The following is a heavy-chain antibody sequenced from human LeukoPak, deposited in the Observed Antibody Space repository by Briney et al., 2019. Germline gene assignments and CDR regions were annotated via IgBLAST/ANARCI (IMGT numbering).Heavy chain of an antibody. V-gene: IGHV3-7*01. CDR3: ARDFPDY. CDR1: GFTFSSFW. CDR2: IKQDGSLQ. Sequence: GGSLRLSCTASGFTFSSFWMAWVRQAPGKGLEWVANIKQDGSLQHYGDSVKGRFTISRDNAKNSLYLQMNSLRAEDTAVYYCARDFPDYWGQGILVTVSS. J-gene: IGHJ4*02.